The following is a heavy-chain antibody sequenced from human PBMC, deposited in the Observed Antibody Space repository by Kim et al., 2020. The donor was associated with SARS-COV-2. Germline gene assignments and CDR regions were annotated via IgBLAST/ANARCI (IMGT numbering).Heavy chain of an antibody. CDR3: ARGGGDHCSSTSCYVGAYYYGMDV. Sequence: GESLKISCKGSGYSFTSYWISWVRQMPGKGLEWMGRIDPSDSYTNYSPSFQGHVTISADKSISTAYLQWSSLKASDTAMYYCARGGGDHCSSTSCYVGAYYYGMDVWGQGTTVTVSS. CDR2: IDPSDSYT. CDR1: GYSFTSYW. J-gene: IGHJ6*02. D-gene: IGHD2-2*01. V-gene: IGHV5-10-1*01.